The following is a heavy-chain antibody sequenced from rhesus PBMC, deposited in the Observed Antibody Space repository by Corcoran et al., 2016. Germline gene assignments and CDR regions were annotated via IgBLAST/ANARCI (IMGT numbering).Heavy chain of an antibody. V-gene: IGHV4-127*01. D-gene: IGHD1-26*01. CDR3: ASGLNYGAPNFGLDS. J-gene: IGHJ6*01. Sequence: QVQLKESGPGLVKPSETLSLTCTVSGDSIISGYAWSWIRQPPGKGLEWIGYIGGHYKPAIKSRVTISKDTSKNQFSLNLTAVTAADTAVYYCASGLNYGAPNFGLDSWGQRVVVTVSS. CDR1: GDSIISGYA. CDR2: IGG.